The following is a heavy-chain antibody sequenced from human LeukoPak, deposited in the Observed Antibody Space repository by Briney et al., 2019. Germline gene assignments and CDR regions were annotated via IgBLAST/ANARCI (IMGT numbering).Heavy chain of an antibody. CDR1: GFTFSSYA. CDR3: AKGISSWPPQGSVDY. J-gene: IGHJ4*02. CDR2: ISGSGGST. V-gene: IGHV3-23*01. Sequence: PGGSLRLSCAASGFTFSSYAMSWVRQAPAKGLEWVSAISGSGGSTYYAHSVKGRLTISRDNSKNTLYLQMNSLRAEDTAVYYCAKGISSWPPQGSVDYWGQGTLVTVSS. D-gene: IGHD6-13*01.